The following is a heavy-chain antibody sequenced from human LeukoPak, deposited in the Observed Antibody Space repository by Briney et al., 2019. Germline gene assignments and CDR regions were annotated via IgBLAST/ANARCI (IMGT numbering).Heavy chain of an antibody. J-gene: IGHJ3*02. Sequence: SETLSLTCAVYGGSFSGYYWSWIRQPPGKGLEWIGEINHSGSTNYNPSLKSRVTISVDTSKNQFSLKLSSVTAADTAVYYCARGGGQWPLLGDAFDIWGQGTMVTVSS. CDR3: ARGGGQWPLLGDAFDI. V-gene: IGHV4-34*01. D-gene: IGHD6-19*01. CDR1: GGSFSGYY. CDR2: INHSGST.